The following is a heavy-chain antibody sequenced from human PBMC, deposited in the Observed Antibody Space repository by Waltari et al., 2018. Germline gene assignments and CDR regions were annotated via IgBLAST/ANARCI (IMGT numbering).Heavy chain of an antibody. Sequence: EVQLVESGGGLVQPGRSLRISCAASGFTFENYAMYWVRQIPGKGLEWVSGINLSGGSVGYADFTEGRFTISRDNAKNSLYLEMNNLRAEDTALFYCAKGSSHDFGDFGQSFDYWGQGTLVTVSS. J-gene: IGHJ4*02. V-gene: IGHV3-9*01. D-gene: IGHD4-17*01. CDR2: INLSGGSV. CDR3: AKGSSHDFGDFGQSFDY. CDR1: GFTFENYA.